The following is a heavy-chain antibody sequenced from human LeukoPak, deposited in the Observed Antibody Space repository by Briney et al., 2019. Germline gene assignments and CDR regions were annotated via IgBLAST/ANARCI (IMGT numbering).Heavy chain of an antibody. Sequence: GRSLRLSCAASGFTFSSYAMHWVRQAPGKGLEWVAVISYDGSNKYYADSVKGRFTISRDNSKNTLYLQMNSLRAEDTAVYYCASWGATTPSGFDPWGRGTLVTVSS. D-gene: IGHD1-26*01. J-gene: IGHJ5*02. V-gene: IGHV3-30-3*01. CDR2: ISYDGSNK. CDR3: ASWGATTPSGFDP. CDR1: GFTFSSYA.